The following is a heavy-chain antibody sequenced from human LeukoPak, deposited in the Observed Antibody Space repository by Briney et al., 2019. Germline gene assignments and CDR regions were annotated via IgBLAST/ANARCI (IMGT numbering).Heavy chain of an antibody. J-gene: IGHJ5*02. CDR2: IYYSGST. D-gene: IGHD3-22*01. V-gene: IGHV4-39*07. CDR1: GGSISSSSYY. CDR3: ARGPRTYYYDSSGYYRFDP. Sequence: SETLSLTCTVSGGSISSSSYYWGWIRQPPGKGLEWIGSIYYSGSTYYNPSLKSRVTISVDTSKNQFSLKLSSVTAADTAVYYCARGPRTYYYDSSGYYRFDPWGQGTLVTVSS.